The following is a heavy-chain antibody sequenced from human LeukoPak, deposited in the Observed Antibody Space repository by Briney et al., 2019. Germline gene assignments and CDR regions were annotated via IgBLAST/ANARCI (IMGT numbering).Heavy chain of an antibody. J-gene: IGHJ6*03. D-gene: IGHD2-2*01. CDR2: IYHSGST. CDR1: GYSISSGYY. V-gene: IGHV4-38-2*02. CDR3: ARGQDCSSTSCYYYYYMDV. Sequence: SETLSLTCTVSGYSISSGYYWGWIRQPPGKGLEWIGSIYHSGSTYYNPSLKSRVTISVDTSKNQFSLKLSSVTAADTAVYYCARGQDCSSTSCYYYYYMDVWGKGTTVTVSS.